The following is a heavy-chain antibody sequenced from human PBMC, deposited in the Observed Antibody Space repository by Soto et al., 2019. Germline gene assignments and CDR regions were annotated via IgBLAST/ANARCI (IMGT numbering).Heavy chain of an antibody. CDR1: SGSISSSNW. Sequence: QVQLQESGPGLVKPSGTLSLTCAVSSGSISSSNWWSWVRQPPGKGLEWIGEIYHSGSTNYNPSLKSRATRSVDKSKHQFSRKLSAVTAAVTAVYYCARVLVGATSDAFDIWGQGTMVTVSS. CDR2: IYHSGST. J-gene: IGHJ3*02. V-gene: IGHV4-4*02. D-gene: IGHD1-26*01. CDR3: ARVLVGATSDAFDI.